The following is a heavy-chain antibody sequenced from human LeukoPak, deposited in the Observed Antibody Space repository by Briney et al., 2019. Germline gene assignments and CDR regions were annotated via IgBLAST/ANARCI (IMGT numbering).Heavy chain of an antibody. J-gene: IGHJ6*02. CDR2: ISSSGSTI. Sequence: GGSLRLSCAASGFTFSDYYMSWIRQAPGKGLEWVSYISSSGSTIYYADSVKGRFTIPRDNAKNSLYLQMNSLRAEDTAVYYCARGADGSGSYLYYYYGMDVWGQGTTVTVSS. CDR3: ARGADGSGSYLYYYYGMDV. D-gene: IGHD3-10*01. CDR1: GFTFSDYY. V-gene: IGHV3-11*01.